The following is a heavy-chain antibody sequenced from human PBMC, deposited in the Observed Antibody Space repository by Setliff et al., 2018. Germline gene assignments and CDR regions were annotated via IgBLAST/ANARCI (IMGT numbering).Heavy chain of an antibody. CDR3: ARRRTALAFDI. J-gene: IGHJ3*02. D-gene: IGHD5-18*01. CDR2: IYTSGST. Sequence: SETLSLTCTVSGYSISSGYIWGWIRQPPGKGLEWIGRIYTSGSTNYNPSLKSRVTMSVDTSKNKFSLKLSSVTAADTAVYYCARRRTALAFDIWGQGTMVTVSS. V-gene: IGHV4-38-2*02. CDR1: GYSISSGYI.